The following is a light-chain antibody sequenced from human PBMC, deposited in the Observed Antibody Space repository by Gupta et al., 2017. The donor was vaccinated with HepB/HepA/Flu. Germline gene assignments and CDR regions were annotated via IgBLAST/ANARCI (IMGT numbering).Light chain of an antibody. CDR1: ESVAYN. V-gene: IGKV3-15*01. Sequence: EIVMPQSPATLSVSPGERVSLSCRASESVAYNLAWYQQKPGQAPRLLIDGASTRATGIPARLSGSGSGTEFTLTISSLQSEDLAICYCQQYHKWPTFGQGTKVEIK. CDR2: GAS. J-gene: IGKJ1*01. CDR3: QQYHKWPT.